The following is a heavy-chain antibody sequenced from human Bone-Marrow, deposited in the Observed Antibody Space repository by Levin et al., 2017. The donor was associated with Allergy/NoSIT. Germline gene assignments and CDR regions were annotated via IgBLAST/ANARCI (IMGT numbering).Heavy chain of an antibody. J-gene: IGHJ6*02. CDR3: ARRGLEWLNGHNYYSMDV. CDR2: MNHHGNS. V-gene: IGHV4-34*01. CDR1: DGAFSGYY. D-gene: IGHD3-3*01. Sequence: PSETLSLNCTVLDGAFSGYYWSWIRQPPGKGLEWIGQMNHHGNSNYNPSLKSRVTISVDTSKKQFSLRLTTMTAADTAVYYCARRGLEWLNGHNYYSMDVWGQGTTVTVSS.